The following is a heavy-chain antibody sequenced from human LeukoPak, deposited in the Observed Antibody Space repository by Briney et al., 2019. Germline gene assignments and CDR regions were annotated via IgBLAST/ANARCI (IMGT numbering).Heavy chain of an antibody. CDR3: AKEAYDYYRSGRLIY. J-gene: IGHJ4*02. D-gene: IGHD3-10*01. CDR2: ISGSGGST. V-gene: IGHV3-23*01. CDR1: GFTFSSYA. Sequence: PGGSLRLSCAASGFTFSSYAMNWVRQAPGKGLEWVSAISGSGGSTYYADSVEGRFTISRDNSKNTLDLQMNSLRAEDTAVYYCAKEAYDYYRSGRLIYWGQGTLVTVSS.